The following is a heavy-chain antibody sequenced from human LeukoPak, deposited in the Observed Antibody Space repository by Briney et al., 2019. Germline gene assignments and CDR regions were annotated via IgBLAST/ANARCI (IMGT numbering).Heavy chain of an antibody. Sequence: PGGSLRLSCAASGLTVSSNYMSWVRQAPGKGLEWVSVIYSDDSTYYADSVRGRFTISRDNSKNTLYLQMNSLRAEDTAVYYCARDGRVGATRLNIWGQGTMVTVPS. CDR2: IYSDDST. D-gene: IGHD1-26*01. CDR1: GLTVSSNY. V-gene: IGHV3-66*02. J-gene: IGHJ3*02. CDR3: ARDGRVGATRLNI.